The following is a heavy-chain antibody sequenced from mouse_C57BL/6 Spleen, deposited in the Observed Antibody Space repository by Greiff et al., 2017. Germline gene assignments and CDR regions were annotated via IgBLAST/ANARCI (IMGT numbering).Heavy chain of an antibody. D-gene: IGHD1-1*01. J-gene: IGHJ4*01. CDR1: GYAFSSYW. CDR3: AREQVYYYGSSPYAMDD. V-gene: IGHV1-80*01. CDR2: IYPGDGDT. Sequence: QVQLKQSGAELVKPGASVKISCKASGYAFSSYWMNWVKQRPGKGLEWIGQIYPGDGDTNYNGKFKGKATLTADKSSSTAYMQLSSLTSEDSAVYFCAREQVYYYGSSPYAMDDWGQGTSVTVSS.